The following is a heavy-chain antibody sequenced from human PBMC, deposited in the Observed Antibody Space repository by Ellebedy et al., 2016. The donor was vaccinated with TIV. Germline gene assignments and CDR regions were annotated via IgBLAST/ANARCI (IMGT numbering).Heavy chain of an antibody. D-gene: IGHD1-26*01. Sequence: GESLKISCAASGFTFRNYNMNWVLQAPGKGLEWVSAISSSSSCKYYANSVKGRFTISRDNAENSLYLQMNSLRTEDTAIYYCATLGLVGALGDWFDPWGQGTLVTVSS. J-gene: IGHJ5*02. CDR2: ISSSSSCK. CDR3: ATLGLVGALGDWFDP. CDR1: GFTFRNYN. V-gene: IGHV3-21*04.